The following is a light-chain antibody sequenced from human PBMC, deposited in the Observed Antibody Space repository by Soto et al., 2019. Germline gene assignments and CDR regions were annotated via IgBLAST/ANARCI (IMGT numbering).Light chain of an antibody. V-gene: IGLV2-14*01. CDR1: SSDVGGYNY. CDR2: DVS. CDR3: SSYTTSGSLV. Sequence: QSVLTQPASVSGSPGQSNTISCTGTSSDVGGYNYVSWYQQHPGKAPKLTIYDVSNRPSGVSNRFSGSKSGNTASLTISGLQAEDEADYYCSSYTTSGSLVFGGGTKVTVL. J-gene: IGLJ2*01.